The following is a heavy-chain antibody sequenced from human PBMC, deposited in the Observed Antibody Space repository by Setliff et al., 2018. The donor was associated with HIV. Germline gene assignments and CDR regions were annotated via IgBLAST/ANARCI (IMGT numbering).Heavy chain of an antibody. V-gene: IGHV3-30*02. CDR3: ARDRGDRELDY. CDR2: IWYDASKK. D-gene: IGHD1-1*01. J-gene: IGHJ4*02. Sequence: GGSLRLSCAASGFTFNSYGIHWVRQAPGKGLEWVALIWYDASKKEYSDSVKGRFNILRDDSKKTLYLQMNSLRVEDTALYYCARDRGDRELDYWGQGTLVTVSS. CDR1: GFTFNSYG.